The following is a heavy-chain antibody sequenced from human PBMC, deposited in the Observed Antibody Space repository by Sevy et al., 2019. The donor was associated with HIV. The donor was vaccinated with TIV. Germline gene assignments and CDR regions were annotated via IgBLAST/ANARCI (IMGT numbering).Heavy chain of an antibody. Sequence: GGSLRLSCAASGFTFSSYSMNWVRQAPGKGLEWVSSISSSSSYIYYADSVKGRFTISRDDAKNSLYLQMNSLRAEDTAVYYCAVDLGDCTSSSCYPFHYWGQGTLVTVSS. D-gene: IGHD2-15*01. V-gene: IGHV3-21*01. CDR2: ISSSSSYI. CDR3: AVDLGDCTSSSCYPFHY. CDR1: GFTFSSYS. J-gene: IGHJ4*02.